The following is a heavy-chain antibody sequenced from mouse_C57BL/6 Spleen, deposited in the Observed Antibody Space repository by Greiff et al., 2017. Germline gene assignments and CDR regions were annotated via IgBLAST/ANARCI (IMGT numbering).Heavy chain of an antibody. D-gene: IGHD2-4*01. CDR2: IYPRSGNT. CDR1: GYTFTSYG. V-gene: IGHV1-81*01. J-gene: IGHJ2*01. CDR3: ARDYDGVYFDY. Sequence: VQLQQSGAELVRPGASVKLSCKASGYTFTSYGISWVKQRTGQGLEWIGEIYPRSGNTYYNEKFKGKATLTADTSSSTAYMELRSLTSEDSADYFCARDYDGVYFDYWGQGTTLTVSS.